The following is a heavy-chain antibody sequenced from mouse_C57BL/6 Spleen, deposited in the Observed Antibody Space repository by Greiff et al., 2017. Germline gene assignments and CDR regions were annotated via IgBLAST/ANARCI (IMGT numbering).Heavy chain of an antibody. Sequence: EVKLMESEGGLVQPGSSMKLSCTASGFTFSDYYMAWVRQVPEKGLEWVANINYDGSSTYYLDSLKSRFIISRDNAKNILYLQMSSLKSEDTATYYCARGRWLLPFDYWGQGTTLTVSS. CDR2: INYDGSST. CDR1: GFTFSDYY. CDR3: ARGRWLLPFDY. V-gene: IGHV5-16*01. D-gene: IGHD2-3*01. J-gene: IGHJ2*01.